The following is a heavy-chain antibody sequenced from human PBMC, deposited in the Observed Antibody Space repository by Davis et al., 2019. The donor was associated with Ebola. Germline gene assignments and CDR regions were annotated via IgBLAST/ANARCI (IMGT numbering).Heavy chain of an antibody. Sequence: LRLSCAVSGASIASGGYSWSWIRQPPGKGLEWIGYIYHSGSAYYNPSLKSRVTMSVDRSRNQFSLKLTSVTAADTAVYYCARGNYGDYIVLYYYNMDVWGQGTTVTVSS. CDR2: IYHSGSA. V-gene: IGHV4-30-2*01. D-gene: IGHD4-17*01. CDR3: ARGNYGDYIVLYYYNMDV. CDR1: GASIASGGYS. J-gene: IGHJ6*02.